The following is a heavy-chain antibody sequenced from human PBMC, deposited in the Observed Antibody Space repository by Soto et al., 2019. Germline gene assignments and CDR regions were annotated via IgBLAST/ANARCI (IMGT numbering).Heavy chain of an antibody. CDR1: GGSISNYF. V-gene: IGHV4-4*07. CDR2: IDNSGST. D-gene: IGHD3-3*01. J-gene: IGHJ4*02. Sequence: PSETLSLTCTVSGGSISNYFCNWIRQPAGKGLEWIGRIDNSGSTNYNPSLKSRITMSADTSRNQFSLKLNSVTAADTAVYYCERGGQDFWSGPFDYWGQGALVTVS. CDR3: ERGGQDFWSGPFDY.